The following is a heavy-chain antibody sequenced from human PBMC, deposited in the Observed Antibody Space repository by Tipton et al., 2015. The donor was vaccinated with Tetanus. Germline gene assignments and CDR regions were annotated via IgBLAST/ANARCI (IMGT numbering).Heavy chain of an antibody. J-gene: IGHJ3*01. Sequence: TLSLTCTVSGGSISSYYWSWIRQPPGKGLEWIAYIFHSGSTNYSPSLKSRVAISMDTSKNQISLKLSSVTAADTAMYYCARRSYCSSSRCFDAFDLWGQGTMVTVSS. D-gene: IGHD2-2*01. CDR2: IFHSGST. V-gene: IGHV4-59*07. CDR3: ARRSYCSSSRCFDAFDL. CDR1: GGSISSYY.